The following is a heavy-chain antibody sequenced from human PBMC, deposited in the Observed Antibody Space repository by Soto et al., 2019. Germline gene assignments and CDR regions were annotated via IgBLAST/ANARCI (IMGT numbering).Heavy chain of an antibody. J-gene: IGHJ4*02. CDR1: GGSISTYY. Sequence: ETLSLTCTVSGGSISTYYWSWIRQPPGGTLEWIGYIYASGATTYNPSLESRVTMSVDMPNNEFSLELTSLTAADTAVYYCARSHSFDGSIYHYYFDFWGQGTLVTVSS. D-gene: IGHD3-10*01. V-gene: IGHV4-59*01. CDR3: ARSHSFDGSIYHYYFDF. CDR2: IYASGAT.